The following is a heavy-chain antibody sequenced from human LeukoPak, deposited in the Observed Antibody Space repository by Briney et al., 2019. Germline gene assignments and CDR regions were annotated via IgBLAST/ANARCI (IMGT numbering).Heavy chain of an antibody. CDR3: ARVRRRGIAAAGTIDY. V-gene: IGHV3-30-3*01. CDR1: GFTFSSYA. J-gene: IGHJ4*02. D-gene: IGHD6-13*01. Sequence: PGGSLRLSCAASGFTFSSYAMHWVRQAPGKGLEWVVVISYDGSNKYYADSVKGRFTISRDNSKNTLYLQMNSLRAEDTAVYYCARVRRRGIAAAGTIDYWGQGTLVTASS. CDR2: ISYDGSNK.